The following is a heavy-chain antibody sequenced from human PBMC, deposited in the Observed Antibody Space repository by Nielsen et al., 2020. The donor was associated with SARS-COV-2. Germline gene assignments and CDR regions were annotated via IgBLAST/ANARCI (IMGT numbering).Heavy chain of an antibody. CDR2: IYYSGST. D-gene: IGHD3-3*01. J-gene: IGHJ6*02. V-gene: IGHV4-30-4*01. CDR3: ARERVGGITIFGVVTRYSMDV. Sequence: WIRQPPGKGLEWIGYIYYSGSTYYNPSLKSRVTISVDTSKNQFSLKLSSVTAADTALYYCARERVGGITIFGVVTRYSMDVWGQGTTVTVSS.